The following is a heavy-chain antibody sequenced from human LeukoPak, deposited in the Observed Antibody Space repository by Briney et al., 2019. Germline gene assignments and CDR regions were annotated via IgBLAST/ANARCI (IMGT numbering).Heavy chain of an antibody. CDR2: ISGSGDYT. J-gene: IGHJ4*02. CDR1: GFTFSGYA. V-gene: IGHV3-21*05. D-gene: IGHD2-15*01. Sequence: GGSLRLSCAASGFTFSGYAMHWVRQAPGKGLEWISYISGSGDYTEYADSVKGRFTISRDNSKKSLFLQMNSLREDDMGVYYCARGYGDYWGQGTLVTVSS. CDR3: ARGYGDY.